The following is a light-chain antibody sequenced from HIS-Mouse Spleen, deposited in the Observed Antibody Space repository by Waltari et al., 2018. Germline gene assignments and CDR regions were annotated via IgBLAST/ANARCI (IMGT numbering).Light chain of an antibody. Sequence: DIQMTTSPSSLSASVGDRVTITCRASQGISNYLAWFQQRPGKAPKSLIYAASRVQSGVPSKFIGSGDGTDFTRTISGLQPEELATNYYQRYNRYPITCGQGTRLGI. CDR1: QGISNY. CDR3: QRYNRYPIT. J-gene: IGKJ5*01. V-gene: IGKV1-16*02. CDR2: AAS.